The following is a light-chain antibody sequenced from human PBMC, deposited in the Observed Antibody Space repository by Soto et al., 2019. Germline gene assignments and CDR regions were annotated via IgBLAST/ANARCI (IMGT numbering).Light chain of an antibody. CDR2: GAS. CDR1: QSIASDY. V-gene: IGKV3-20*01. Sequence: DIAMNNAPGTLSLSPGDGATLSCRASQSIASDYLAWYQQRPGQAPRLLIYGASSRASGVPDRFSGSGSGTDFTLTISRLEPEDFAVYYCQQYGSSPWTFGQGTKVDI. J-gene: IGKJ1*01. CDR3: QQYGSSPWT.